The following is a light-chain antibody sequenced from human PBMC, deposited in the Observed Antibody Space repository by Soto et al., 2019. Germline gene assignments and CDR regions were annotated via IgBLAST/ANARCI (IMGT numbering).Light chain of an antibody. CDR1: QSVSSN. CDR2: GAS. V-gene: IGKV3-15*01. CDR3: QQYSSPPQT. Sequence: EIVMTQSPATLSVSPGERATLSCRASQSVSSNLAWYQQKPGQAPRLLIYGASTRATGIPARFSGSGSGTEFTLTISRLEPEDFAVYFCQQYSSPPQTFGQGTKVEIK. J-gene: IGKJ1*01.